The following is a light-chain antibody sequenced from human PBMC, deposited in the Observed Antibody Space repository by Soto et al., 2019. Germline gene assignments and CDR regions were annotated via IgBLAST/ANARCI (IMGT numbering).Light chain of an antibody. CDR2: DTS. CDR3: HQRNNWPPYT. Sequence: EIVLTQSPATLSLSPGERATLSCRASQSISNYLAWYQQKPGQAPRLLIYDTSNRATGIPARFSGSGSGTDVTLTISSLEAEDFAVYYCHQRNNWPPYTFGQGTKLEIK. V-gene: IGKV3-11*01. J-gene: IGKJ2*01. CDR1: QSISNY.